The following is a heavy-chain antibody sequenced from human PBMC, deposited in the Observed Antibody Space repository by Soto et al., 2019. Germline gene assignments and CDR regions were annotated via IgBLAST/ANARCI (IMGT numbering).Heavy chain of an antibody. CDR1: GGSISSSSYY. CDR2: IYYSGST. V-gene: IGHV4-39*01. J-gene: IGHJ5*02. Sequence: PSETLSLTCTVSGGSISSSSYYWGWIRQPPGKGLEWIGSIYYSGSTYHNPPLKSRVTISKDTSKNQFSLKLSSVTAADTAVFYCAVGSSGSYYISWGQGTMVTVSS. CDR3: AVGSSGSYYIS. D-gene: IGHD1-26*01.